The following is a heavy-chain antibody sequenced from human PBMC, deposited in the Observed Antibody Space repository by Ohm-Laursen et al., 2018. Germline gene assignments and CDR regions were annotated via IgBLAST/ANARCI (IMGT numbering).Heavy chain of an antibody. D-gene: IGHD1-26*01. CDR3: STDSGDKWELRAASFDF. CDR1: GFTFSNFC. Sequence: SLRLSCAASGFTFSNFCMNWVRQAPGKGLEWVGRIKSKIDGATTDYAAPVKGRFTVSRDDSKNTLYLQTNSLKTEDTAVYYCSTDSGDKWELRAASFDFWGQGTLVTVSS. V-gene: IGHV3-15*01. J-gene: IGHJ4*02. CDR2: IKSKIDGATT.